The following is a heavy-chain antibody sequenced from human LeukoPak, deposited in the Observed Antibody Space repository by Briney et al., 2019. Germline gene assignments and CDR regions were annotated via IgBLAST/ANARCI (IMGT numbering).Heavy chain of an antibody. CDR1: GFTFSGVW. D-gene: IGHD4-17*01. J-gene: IGHJ1*01. CDR3: ARDYGDIPSQH. V-gene: IGHV3-7*01. Sequence: GGSLRLSCVASGFTFSGVWMTWVRQAPGKGLEWVANIKQDGSEKYYVDSVKGRFTISRDNAKNSLYLQMNSLRAEDTAVYYCARDYGDIPSQHWGQGTLVTVSS. CDR2: IKQDGSEK.